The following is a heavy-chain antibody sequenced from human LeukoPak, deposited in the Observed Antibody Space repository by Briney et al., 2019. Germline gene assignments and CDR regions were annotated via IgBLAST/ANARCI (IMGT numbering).Heavy chain of an antibody. CDR1: GFTFSSYA. CDR3: AKGRGGYDYDYYYGMDV. D-gene: IGHD5-12*01. V-gene: IGHV3-23*01. Sequence: GGSLRLSCAASGFTFSSYAMSWVRQAPGKGLEWVSAISGSGDSTYYADSVKGRFTISRDNSKNTLYLQMNSLRAEDTAVYYCAKGRGGYDYDYYYGMDVWGQGTTVTVSS. CDR2: ISGSGDST. J-gene: IGHJ6*02.